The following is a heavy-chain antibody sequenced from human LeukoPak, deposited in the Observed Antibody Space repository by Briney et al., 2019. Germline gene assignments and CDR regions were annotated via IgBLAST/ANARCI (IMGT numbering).Heavy chain of an antibody. D-gene: IGHD6-13*01. Sequence: SETLSLTCAVSGGSISSSNYWSWVRQPPGKGLEWIGEINHSGTTNYNPSLRSRVTISVDKSKNEFSLKLSPVTAADTAVYYCARGAAAGSYYYYYYYMDVWGKGTTVTVSS. CDR1: GGSISSSNY. J-gene: IGHJ6*03. CDR2: INHSGTT. CDR3: ARGAAAGSYYYYYYYMDV. V-gene: IGHV4-4*02.